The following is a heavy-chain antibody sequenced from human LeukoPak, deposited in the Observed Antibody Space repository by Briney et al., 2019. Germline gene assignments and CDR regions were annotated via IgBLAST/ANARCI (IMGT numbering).Heavy chain of an antibody. CDR3: ARYDSRGSASTKFDY. CDR1: GYSLGKNYY. D-gene: IGHD3-3*01. CDR2: IYGRAST. V-gene: IGHV4-38-2*01. Sequence: MSSETLSLTCAVSGYSLGKNYYWGWIRQSPGKGLEWIGRIYGRASTSYNPSLMNRVTMSVDTSKNHFSLQLTSVTAADTAVYYCARYDSRGSASTKFDYWGPGIQVTVSS. J-gene: IGHJ4*02.